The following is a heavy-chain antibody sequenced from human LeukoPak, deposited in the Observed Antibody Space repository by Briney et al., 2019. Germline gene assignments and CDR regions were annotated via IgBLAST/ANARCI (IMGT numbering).Heavy chain of an antibody. CDR2: ISSNSGTV. V-gene: IGHV3-48*01. D-gene: IGHD5-12*01. Sequence: PGGSLRLSCEASGLPFSTYSMIWVRQPPGKGLEWLPYISSNSGTVNYANSVKGRFTISRDNARSSLYLQMDSLTVEDTAVYFCARVSPYDEGHWGQGTLVTVSP. CDR3: ARVSPYDEGH. CDR1: GLPFSTYS. J-gene: IGHJ4*02.